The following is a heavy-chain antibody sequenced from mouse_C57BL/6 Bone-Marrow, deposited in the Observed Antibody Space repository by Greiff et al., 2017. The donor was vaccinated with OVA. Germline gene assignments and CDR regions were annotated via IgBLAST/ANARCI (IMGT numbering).Heavy chain of an antibody. CDR3: ARHGSYYLAY. V-gene: IGHV2-9*01. Sequence: QVQLKESGPGLVAPSQSLSITCTVSGFSLTSYGVDWVRQPPGKGLEWLGVIWGGGSTNYYSALMSRLSISTDNSKSQAFLKMNRLQTDDTAMYCCARHGSYYLAYWGQGTLVTVSA. CDR2: IWGGGST. J-gene: IGHJ3*01. CDR1: GFSLTSYG. D-gene: IGHD2-12*01.